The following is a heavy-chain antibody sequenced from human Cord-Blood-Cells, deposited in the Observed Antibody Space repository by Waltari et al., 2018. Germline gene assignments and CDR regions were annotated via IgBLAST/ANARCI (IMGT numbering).Heavy chain of an antibody. V-gene: IGHV4-39*01. J-gene: IGHJ4*02. Sequence: QLQLQVSGPGLVKPSETRSLTCTVSGGSISSRRYYWGWIRQPPGKGLEWIGSIYYSGSTYYNPSLKRRVTISVDTSKNQFSLKLSSVTAADTAVYYCATVLDYSNYFDYWGQGTLVTVSS. CDR1: GGSISSRRYY. D-gene: IGHD4-4*01. CDR2: IYYSGST. CDR3: ATVLDYSNYFDY.